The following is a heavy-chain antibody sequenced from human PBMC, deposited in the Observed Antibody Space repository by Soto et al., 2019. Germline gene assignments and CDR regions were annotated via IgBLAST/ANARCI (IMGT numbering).Heavy chain of an antibody. D-gene: IGHD3-16*01. CDR1: GFTFSSYA. J-gene: IGHJ4*02. V-gene: IGHV3-30-3*01. CDR3: ARDGLLGYFDY. CDR2: ISYDGSNK. Sequence: QVQLVESGGGVVPPGRSLRLSCAASGFTFSSYAMHWVRQAPGKGLEWVAVISYDGSNKYYADSVKGRFTISRDNSKNTLYLQMNSLRAEDTAVYYCARDGLLGYFDYWGQGTLVTVSS.